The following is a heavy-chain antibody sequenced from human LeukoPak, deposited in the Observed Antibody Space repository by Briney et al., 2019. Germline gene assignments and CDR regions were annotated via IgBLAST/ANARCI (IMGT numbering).Heavy chain of an antibody. Sequence: SGPTLVNPTQTLTLTCTFSGCSLSTSGVGVGWIRQPPGKALECLALIYWDDDKRYSPSLKSRLTITKDTSKNQVVLTMTNMDPVDTATYYCAHRLVQGHYYDSGKFDYWGQGTLVTVSS. CDR2: IYWDDDK. J-gene: IGHJ4*02. CDR3: AHRLVQGHYYDSGKFDY. CDR1: GCSLSTSGVG. V-gene: IGHV2-5*02. D-gene: IGHD3-10*01.